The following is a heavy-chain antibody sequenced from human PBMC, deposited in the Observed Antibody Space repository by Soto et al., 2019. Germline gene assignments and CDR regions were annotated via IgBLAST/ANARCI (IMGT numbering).Heavy chain of an antibody. D-gene: IGHD2-15*01. CDR3: VKDRGGCWTFDS. J-gene: IGHJ4*02. Sequence: QVQLVESGGGVVQPGRSLRLSCAAAGFTFRRDAMHWVRQAPGKGLEWVSAITYDGLDKFKWYAEYVEGRFTNSRDNSKSMLDLEMNSLRLEDTAVYYCVKDRGGCWTFDSWGQGTLVTVSS. CDR1: GFTFRRDA. CDR2: ITYDGLDKFK. V-gene: IGHV3-30*04.